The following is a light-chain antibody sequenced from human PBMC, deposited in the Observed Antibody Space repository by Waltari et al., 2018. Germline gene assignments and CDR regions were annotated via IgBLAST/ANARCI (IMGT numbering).Light chain of an antibody. CDR1: DSAVGDYNF. J-gene: IGLJ1*01. Sequence: QSNTISCTGTDSAVGDYNFVSWYRQHPGKAPQLIIYEVSERPPGISDRFSGSKSDNTASLTISGLQADDEAVYYCSSYTTSNAPGVFGTGTKVTVL. CDR2: EVS. V-gene: IGLV2-14*01. CDR3: SSYTTSNAPGV.